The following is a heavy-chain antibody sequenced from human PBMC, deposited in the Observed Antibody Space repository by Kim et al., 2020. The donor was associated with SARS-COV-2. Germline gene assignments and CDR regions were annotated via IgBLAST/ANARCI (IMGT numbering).Heavy chain of an antibody. CDR2: INSDGSST. D-gene: IGHD2-8*01. CDR3: ARESMYYGMDV. Sequence: GGSLRLSCAASGFTFSSYWMHWVRQAPGKGLVWVSRINSDGSSTSYADSVKGRFTISRDNAKNTLYLQMNSLRAEDTAVYYCARESMYYGMDVWGQGTTVTVSS. J-gene: IGHJ6*02. V-gene: IGHV3-74*01. CDR1: GFTFSSYW.